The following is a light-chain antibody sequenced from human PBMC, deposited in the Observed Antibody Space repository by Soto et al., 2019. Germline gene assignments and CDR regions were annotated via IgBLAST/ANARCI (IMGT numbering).Light chain of an antibody. V-gene: IGKV3-20*01. Sequence: EIVLTQSPGTLSLSPGEIATLSCRASQSVSSSYLAWYQQKPGQAPGLLLNGASSTATGIPDRFSGSGSGTDFTLTISRLEPEDFAVYYCQQYGSSSLTFGGGTKVEIK. CDR1: QSVSSSY. J-gene: IGKJ4*01. CDR3: QQYGSSSLT. CDR2: GAS.